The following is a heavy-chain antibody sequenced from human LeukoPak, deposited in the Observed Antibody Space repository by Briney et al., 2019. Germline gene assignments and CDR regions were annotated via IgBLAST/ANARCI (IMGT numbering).Heavy chain of an antibody. CDR1: GGTFSSYA. V-gene: IGHV1-69*04. Sequence: GASVKVSCRASGGTFSSYAISWVRQAPGQGLEWMGRIIPILGIANYAQKFQGRVTITADKSTSTAYMELSSLRSEDTAVYYCARDDYSGSYRPFDYWGQGTLVTVSS. CDR2: IIPILGIA. J-gene: IGHJ4*02. CDR3: ARDDYSGSYRPFDY. D-gene: IGHD1-26*01.